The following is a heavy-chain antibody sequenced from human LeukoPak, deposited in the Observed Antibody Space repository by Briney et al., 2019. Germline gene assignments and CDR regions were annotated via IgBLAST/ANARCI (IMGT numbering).Heavy chain of an antibody. Sequence: PGGSLRLSCEGSGFTFSNYWMGWVRQAPGKGLQWVANIKTDGSEKYYVDSVKGRFTISRDNAKNSLYLQMNSLRAEDTAVYYRARAPIAGPRAEEYGMDVWGQGTTVTVSS. D-gene: IGHD2-21*01. CDR2: IKTDGSEK. CDR3: ARAPIAGPRAEEYGMDV. CDR1: GFTFSNYW. V-gene: IGHV3-7*04. J-gene: IGHJ6*02.